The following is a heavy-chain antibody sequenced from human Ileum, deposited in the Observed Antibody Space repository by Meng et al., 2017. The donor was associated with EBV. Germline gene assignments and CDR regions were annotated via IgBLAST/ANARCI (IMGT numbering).Heavy chain of an antibody. CDR3: AKGRAGNWFDP. CDR2: ISGGADST. Sequence: EGKWVGSGGGLVQPGGSLGLSFAASGFIFNNYAMSWVRQTPGKGLEWVSAISGGADSTYYVHSVEGRFTISRDNSKNTLYLQMNSLRAEDSAVYYCAKGRAGNWFDPWGQGTLVTVSS. V-gene: IGHV3-23*04. CDR1: GFIFNNYA. J-gene: IGHJ5*02.